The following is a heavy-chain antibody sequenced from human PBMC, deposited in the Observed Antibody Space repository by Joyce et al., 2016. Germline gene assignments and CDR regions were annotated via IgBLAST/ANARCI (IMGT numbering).Heavy chain of an antibody. V-gene: IGHV4-61*02. D-gene: IGHD1-26*01. Sequence: QVQLQESGPGLVKPSQTLTLTCTVSGASATRGSFYWSWIRQPAGKGLEWIGRIYTTGSTNNKSALKSRVTMALDTSKNQVSLKLNSVTAADTAVYYCARSTGGSYLFGMDVWGQGTTVTVSS. CDR1: GASATRGSFY. J-gene: IGHJ6*02. CDR2: IYTTGST. CDR3: ARSTGGSYLFGMDV.